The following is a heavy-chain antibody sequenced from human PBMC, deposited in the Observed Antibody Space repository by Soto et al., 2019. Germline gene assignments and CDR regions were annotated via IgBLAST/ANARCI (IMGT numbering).Heavy chain of an antibody. V-gene: IGHV3-48*01. J-gene: IGHJ4*02. CDR2: IHMTHNVI. CDR3: VSDPDGDLDFDF. Sequence: EVQLVESGGELVQPGGSLRLSCAASGFNFPTYAMNWVRQAPGKGLEWLSFIHMTHNVIFYADSVRGRFTISSDNAKDSLDLQMNSLRVEDTAVYYCVSDPDGDLDFDFWGQGTLVTVSS. CDR1: GFNFPTYA. D-gene: IGHD4-17*01.